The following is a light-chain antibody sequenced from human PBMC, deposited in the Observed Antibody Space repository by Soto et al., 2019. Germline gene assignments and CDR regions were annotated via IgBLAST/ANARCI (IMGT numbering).Light chain of an antibody. CDR1: QILVHSDGIAY. CDR3: LQGTHWAIT. J-gene: IGKJ5*01. Sequence: TQSPLALPPTLGRPTSISCMSNQILVHSDGIAYFSWFQQRPGRSPRRLIYKVSNRDSGVPARFSGSGSGTDFALNISSVQAEDVGVDYGLQGTHWAITFGQGTQVDIK. V-gene: IGKV2-30*02. CDR2: KVS.